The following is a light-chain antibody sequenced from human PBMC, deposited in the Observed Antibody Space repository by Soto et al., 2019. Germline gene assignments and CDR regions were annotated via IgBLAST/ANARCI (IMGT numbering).Light chain of an antibody. J-gene: IGKJ5*01. V-gene: IGKV3-20*01. CDR1: QSVSSSY. CDR3: QQYVISVT. CDR2: GAS. Sequence: ETLLAQNRSKLRCAGGESSSRWSRASQSVSSSYLAWYQQKPGQAPRLLIYGASSRATGIPDRFSGSGSGTTIYLCISSIEPEHSAMSYCQQYVISVTFGQGTRLEI.